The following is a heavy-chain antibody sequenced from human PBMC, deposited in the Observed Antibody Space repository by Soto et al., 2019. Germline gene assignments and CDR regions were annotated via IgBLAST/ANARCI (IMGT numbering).Heavy chain of an antibody. J-gene: IGHJ5*02. Sequence: ASLQVSCKASGYTFTSYGISWVRQAPGQGLEWMGWISAYNGNTNYAQKLQGRVTMTTDTSTSTAYMELRSLRSDDTAVYYCARDRGVTPRIWFDPWGQGSLVNVSA. V-gene: IGHV1-18*01. D-gene: IGHD2-21*02. CDR2: ISAYNGNT. CDR1: GYTFTSYG. CDR3: ARDRGVTPRIWFDP.